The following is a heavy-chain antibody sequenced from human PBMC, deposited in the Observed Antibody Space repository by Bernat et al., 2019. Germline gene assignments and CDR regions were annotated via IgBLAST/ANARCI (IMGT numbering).Heavy chain of an antibody. D-gene: IGHD3-16*01. V-gene: IGHV3-48*03. CDR1: GFTFSSYE. Sequence: EVQLVESGGGLVQPGGSLRLSCAASGFTFSSYEMNWVRQAPGKGLEWVSYISSSGSTIYYADSVKGRFTISRDNAKNSLYLQMNSLRAEDTAVYYFAREDSLYRNGGGWFDPWGQGTLVTVSS. CDR2: ISSSGSTI. J-gene: IGHJ5*02. CDR3: AREDSLYRNGGGWFDP.